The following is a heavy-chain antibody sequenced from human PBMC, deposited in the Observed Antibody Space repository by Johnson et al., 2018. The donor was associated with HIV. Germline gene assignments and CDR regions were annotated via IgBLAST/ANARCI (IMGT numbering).Heavy chain of an antibody. CDR1: GFTFSGSY. J-gene: IGHJ3*02. Sequence: QVQLVESGGGLVKPGGSLRLSCAASGFTFSGSYMSWIRQAPGKGLEWVSYITSGGTSVQYADSVKGRFTISRDNAKNSLYLQMNSLRAEDTAVYYCARERIVVGIGGGAFDIWGQGTMVTVSS. CDR2: ITSGGTSV. V-gene: IGHV3-11*04. CDR3: ARERIVVGIGGGAFDI. D-gene: IGHD3-22*01.